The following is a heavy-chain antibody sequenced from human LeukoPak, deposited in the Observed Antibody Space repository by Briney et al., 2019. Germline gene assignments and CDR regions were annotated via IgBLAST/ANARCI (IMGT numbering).Heavy chain of an antibody. D-gene: IGHD6-19*01. CDR2: IYGSGST. CDR3: ARNVGWYSHDS. CDR1: GDSLSSHY. V-gene: IGHV4-59*08. J-gene: IGHJ4*02. Sequence: SETLSLTCTVSGDSLSSHYWSWIRQPPGKGLEWIGYIYGSGSTYYDPSLRSRVTISEDTSKNQFSLKLTSVTAADTAVYYCARNVGWYSHDSWGQGTLVTVSS.